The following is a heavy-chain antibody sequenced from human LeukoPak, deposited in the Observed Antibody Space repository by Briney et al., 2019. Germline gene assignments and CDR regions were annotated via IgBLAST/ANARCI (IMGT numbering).Heavy chain of an antibody. CDR2: IYSSGST. V-gene: IGHV4-61*02. Sequence: KPSQTLSLTCTVSGGSISSGSYYWSWIRQPAGKGLEWIGRIYSSGSTNYNPSLKSRVTISVDTSKNQFSLKLSSVTAADTAVYYCARLWHGSGSYREYYYYYMDVWGKGTTVTISS. J-gene: IGHJ6*03. CDR1: GGSISSGSYY. CDR3: ARLWHGSGSYREYYYYYMDV. D-gene: IGHD3-10*01.